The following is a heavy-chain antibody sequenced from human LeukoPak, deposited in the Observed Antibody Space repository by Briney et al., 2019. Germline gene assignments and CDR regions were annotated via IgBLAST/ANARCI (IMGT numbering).Heavy chain of an antibody. Sequence: GGSLRLSCAASGFTFSSYAMSWVRQAPGKGLEWVSAISGSGGSTYYADSVKGRFTISRDISKNTLYLQMNSLRAEDTAVYYCAKDRGYCSGGSCYRISFWDYWGQGTLVTVSS. CDR3: AKDRGYCSGGSCYRISFWDY. D-gene: IGHD2-15*01. J-gene: IGHJ4*02. V-gene: IGHV3-23*01. CDR2: ISGSGGST. CDR1: GFTFSSYA.